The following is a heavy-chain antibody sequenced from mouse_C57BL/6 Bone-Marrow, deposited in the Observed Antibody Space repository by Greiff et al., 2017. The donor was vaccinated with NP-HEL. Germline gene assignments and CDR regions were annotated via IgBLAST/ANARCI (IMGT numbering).Heavy chain of an antibody. CDR2: IYPGDGDT. Sequence: VQLQESGAELVKPGASVKTSCKASGYAFSSYWMNWVKQRPGKGLEWIGQIYPGDGDTNYNGKFKGKATLTADKSSSTAYMQLSSLTSEDSAVYFCARQNWDGYFDVWGTGTTVTVSS. D-gene: IGHD4-1*01. V-gene: IGHV1-80*01. CDR3: ARQNWDGYFDV. J-gene: IGHJ1*03. CDR1: GYAFSSYW.